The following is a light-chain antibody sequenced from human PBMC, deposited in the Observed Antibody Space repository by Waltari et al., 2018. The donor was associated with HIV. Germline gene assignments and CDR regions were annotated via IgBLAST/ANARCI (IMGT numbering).Light chain of an antibody. CDR2: WNT. Sequence: QSVLTQSPSISGTPGQRVAISCSGSSSNIGTTYVSWYQQVPGTTPKLLLFWNTQRPSGVSDRFSGSVSGTSASLAISGLRSDDEANYYCAVWDNSLSAQVFGGGTTLTVL. CDR3: AVWDNSLSAQV. CDR1: SSNIGTTY. J-gene: IGLJ3*02. V-gene: IGLV1-47*01.